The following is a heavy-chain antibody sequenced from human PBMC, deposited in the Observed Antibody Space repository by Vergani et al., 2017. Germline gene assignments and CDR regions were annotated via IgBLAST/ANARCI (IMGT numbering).Heavy chain of an antibody. D-gene: IGHD5-12*01. V-gene: IGHV3-48*03. CDR2: ISSSGSTI. J-gene: IGHJ4*02. Sequence: EVQLVESGGGLVQPGGSLRLSCAASGFTFSSYEMNWVRQAPGKGLEWVSYISSSGSTIYYADSVKGRFNISRDNAKNSLYLQMNSLRAEDTAVYYCARGGIVATIPIDYWGQGTLVTVSS. CDR1: GFTFSSYE. CDR3: ARGGIVATIPIDY.